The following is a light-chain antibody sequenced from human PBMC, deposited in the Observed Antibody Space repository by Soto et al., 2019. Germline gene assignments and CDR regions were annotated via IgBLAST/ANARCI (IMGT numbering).Light chain of an antibody. CDR3: QQYNTYSS. Sequence: DIRMTQSPFTLSASVGDRVTITCRASQSISDWLAWFQQKPGKAPKLLIYKASNLESGVPSRFSGSGSGTEFTFTISSLQPDDFATYYCQQYNTYSSFGQGTKVEV. V-gene: IGKV1-5*03. CDR1: QSISDW. J-gene: IGKJ1*01. CDR2: KAS.